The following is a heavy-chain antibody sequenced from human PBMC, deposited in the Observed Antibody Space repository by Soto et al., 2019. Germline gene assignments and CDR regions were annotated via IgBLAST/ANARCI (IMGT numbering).Heavy chain of an antibody. CDR3: ARGRLLDDVFDI. CDR2: IYYSGST. J-gene: IGHJ3*02. D-gene: IGHD2-21*01. CDR1: GGSISSYY. V-gene: IGHV4-59*01. Sequence: QVQLQESGPGLVKPSETLSLTCTVSGGSISSYYWSWIRQPPGKGLEWIGYIYYSGSTNYNPSLKSRVTISVDTSKNQFSLKLSSVTAADTAVYYCARGRLLDDVFDIWGQGTMVTVSS.